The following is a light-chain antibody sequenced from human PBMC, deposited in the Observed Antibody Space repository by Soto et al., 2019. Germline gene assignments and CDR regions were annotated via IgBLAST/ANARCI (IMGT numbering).Light chain of an antibody. J-gene: IGKJ2*01. CDR3: HQYNDWRVYT. CDR1: QTVHSN. V-gene: IGKV3-15*01. Sequence: EIVMTQSPANLSVSPGGRATLSCRASQTVHSNLAWYQHKSGQAPRLLIYAATTRATGIPARISGSGSGTEFTLTITSLQSEDSAVYFCHQYNDWRVYTFGPGTKLEIK. CDR2: AAT.